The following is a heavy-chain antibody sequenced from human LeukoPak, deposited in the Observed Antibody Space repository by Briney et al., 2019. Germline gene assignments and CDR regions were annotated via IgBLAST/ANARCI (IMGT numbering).Heavy chain of an antibody. V-gene: IGHV3-23*01. D-gene: IGHD2-15*01. CDR3: AKDRYCSGGSCSGDFDY. CDR2: ISAGGNT. J-gene: IGHJ4*02. CDR1: GFTFSSYA. Sequence: SLRLSCAASGFTFSSYAMSWVRQAPGKGLEWVSAISAGGNTYYADSVKGRFTISRDNSKNTLHLQMNSLRAEDTAVYYCAKDRYCSGGSCSGDFDYWGQGTLVTVSS.